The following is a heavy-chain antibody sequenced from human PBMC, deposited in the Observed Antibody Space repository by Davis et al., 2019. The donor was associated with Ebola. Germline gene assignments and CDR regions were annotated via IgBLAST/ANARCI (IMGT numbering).Heavy chain of an antibody. CDR3: ARVSSGWEFGASDV. D-gene: IGHD6-19*01. Sequence: GGSLRLSCAASGFTFSSCAMSWVRQAPGKGLEWVSTISVRGDHTYYADSVRGRFTISRDNSRNTLYLQMNSLRPEDTALYYCARVSSGWEFGASDVWGQGTVVTVSS. J-gene: IGHJ3*01. CDR1: GFTFSSCA. V-gene: IGHV3-23*01. CDR2: ISVRGDHT.